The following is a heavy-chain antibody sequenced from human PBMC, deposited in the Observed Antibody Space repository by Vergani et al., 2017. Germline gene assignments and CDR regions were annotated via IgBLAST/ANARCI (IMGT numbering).Heavy chain of an antibody. CDR1: GFSLNNARMG. CDR3: AHRPLERISYYYYGMDV. CDR2: IFSNDEK. V-gene: IGHV2-26*01. J-gene: IGHJ6*02. D-gene: IGHD1-1*01. Sequence: QVTLKESGPVLVKPTETLTLTCTVSGFSLNNARMGVSWIRQPPGKALEWLAHIFSNDEKYYSPSLKSRLTITKDTSKNQVVLTMTNMDPVDTATYYCAHRPLERISYYYYGMDVWGQGTTVTVSS.